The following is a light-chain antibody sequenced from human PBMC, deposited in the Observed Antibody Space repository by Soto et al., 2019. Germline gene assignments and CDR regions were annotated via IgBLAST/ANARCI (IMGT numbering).Light chain of an antibody. CDR1: QDISNY. J-gene: IGKJ1*01. CDR2: DAS. CDR3: QQYNNWPWT. V-gene: IGKV1-33*01. Sequence: DIQMTQSPSSLSASVVDRVTITCQASQDISNYLNWYQQKPGKAPKLLIYDASSLESGVPSRFSGSGSGTDFTLTISSLQSEDFAVYYCQQYNNWPWTFGQGTKVDIK.